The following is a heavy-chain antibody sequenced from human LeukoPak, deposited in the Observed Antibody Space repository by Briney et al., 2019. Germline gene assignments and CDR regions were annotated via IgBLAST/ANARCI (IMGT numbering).Heavy chain of an antibody. D-gene: IGHD4-17*01. J-gene: IGHJ6*02. V-gene: IGHV3-23*01. CDR3: AMKSYGDYYYGMDV. CDR2: ISGSGGST. CDR1: GFTFSSYA. Sequence: GGPLRLSCAASGFTFSSYAMSWVRQAPGKGLEWVSAISGSGGSTYYADSVKGRFTISRDNSKNTLYLQMNSLRAEDTAVYYCAMKSYGDYYYGMDVWGQGTTVTVSS.